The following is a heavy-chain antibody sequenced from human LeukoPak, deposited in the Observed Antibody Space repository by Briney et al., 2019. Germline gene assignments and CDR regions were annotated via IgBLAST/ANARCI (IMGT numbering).Heavy chain of an antibody. D-gene: IGHD2-15*01. CDR3: ARGYCSGGSCSTYGMDV. CDR2: ISTGGGTT. Sequence: GGSLRLSCAASGFTFSSYAMNWVRQAPGKGLEWVSAISTGGGTTYYADSVKGRFTTSRDNSKNTLYLQLNILRADDTAVYYCARGYCSGGSCSTYGMDVWGQGTTVTVSS. V-gene: IGHV3-23*01. CDR1: GFTFSSYA. J-gene: IGHJ6*02.